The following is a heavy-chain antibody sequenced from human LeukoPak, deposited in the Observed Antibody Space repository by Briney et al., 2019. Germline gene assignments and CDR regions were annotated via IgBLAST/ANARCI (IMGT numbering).Heavy chain of an antibody. J-gene: IGHJ4*02. CDR1: AYTCTGYY. CDR3: AKDTGNFNLGDH. CDR2: INPNSGT. D-gene: IGHD5-18*01. V-gene: IGHV1-2*02. Sequence: ASVKVSCKASAYTCTGYYMHGVRQAPGQGLEWMGWINPNSGTHYAQKFRGRVTMTRDTSISTAYMELTSLRSDDTAVYYCAKDTGNFNLGDHWGQGTQVSVSS.